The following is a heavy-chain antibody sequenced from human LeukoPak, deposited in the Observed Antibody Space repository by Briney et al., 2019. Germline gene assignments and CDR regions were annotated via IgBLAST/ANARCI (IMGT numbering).Heavy chain of an antibody. J-gene: IGHJ5*02. D-gene: IGHD2-2*02. Sequence: GESLKISCKGSGYSFTSYWIGWVRQMPGKGLEWMGIIYPGDSDTRYSPSFQGQVTISADKSISTAYLQWSSLKASDTAMYYCARQYCSSTSCYTSWFDPWGQGTLVTVYS. CDR1: GYSFTSYW. V-gene: IGHV5-51*01. CDR3: ARQYCSSTSCYTSWFDP. CDR2: IYPGDSDT.